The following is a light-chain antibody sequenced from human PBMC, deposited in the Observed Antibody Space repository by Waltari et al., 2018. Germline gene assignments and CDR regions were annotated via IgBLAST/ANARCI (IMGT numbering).Light chain of an antibody. CDR1: SGHSSYA. CDR2: VNSDGSH. CDR3: QTWGTGPRV. V-gene: IGLV4-69*01. Sequence: QVVLTQSPSASASLGASVKLTCTLSSGHSSYAIAWHQQQPEKGPRYLMKVNSDGSHNQGAGFPDRFSGSSSGARRYLTISGLQSEDEADYYCQTWGTGPRVFGGGTKLTVL. J-gene: IGLJ2*01.